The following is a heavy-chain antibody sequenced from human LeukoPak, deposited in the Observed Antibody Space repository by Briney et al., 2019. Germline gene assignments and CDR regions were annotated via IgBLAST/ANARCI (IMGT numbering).Heavy chain of an antibody. CDR1: GFSFSSYW. Sequence: GGSLRLSCAASGFSFSSYWMSWVRQAPGKGLEWVANIKRDGSEKYYVGSVKGRFTISRDNAKNSLYLQMNSLRAEDTAVYYCAREPPLAWGQPASPYYYYGMDVWGQGTTVTVSS. D-gene: IGHD7-27*01. CDR2: IKRDGSEK. CDR3: AREPPLAWGQPASPYYYYGMDV. J-gene: IGHJ6*02. V-gene: IGHV3-7*01.